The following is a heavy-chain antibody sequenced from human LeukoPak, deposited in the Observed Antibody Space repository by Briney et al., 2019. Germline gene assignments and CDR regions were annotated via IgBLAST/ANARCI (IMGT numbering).Heavy chain of an antibody. V-gene: IGHV3-23*01. CDR3: AKAWGPSYSSSWYDYYFDY. Sequence: TGGSLRLSCAASGFIFSSYAMSWVRQAPGKGLEWVSAISGSGGSTYYADSVKGRFTISRDNSKNTLYLQMNSLRAEDTAVYYCAKAWGPSYSSSWYDYYFDYWGQGTLVTVSS. D-gene: IGHD6-13*01. J-gene: IGHJ4*02. CDR1: GFIFSSYA. CDR2: ISGSGGST.